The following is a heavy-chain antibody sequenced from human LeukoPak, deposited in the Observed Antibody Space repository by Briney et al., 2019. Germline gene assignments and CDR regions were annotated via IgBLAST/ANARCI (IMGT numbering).Heavy chain of an antibody. CDR3: ARDRSSSGWYFDYYYYYGMDV. D-gene: IGHD6-19*01. CDR1: GYTFTSYG. V-gene: IGHV1-18*01. CDR2: ISAYNGNT. Sequence: GASVKVSCKASGYTFTSYGISWVRQAPGQGLEWMGWISAYNGNTNYAQKLQGRVTMTTDTSTSTAYMELRSLRSDDTAVYYCARDRSSSGWYFDYYYYYGMDVWGQGTTVTVSS. J-gene: IGHJ6*02.